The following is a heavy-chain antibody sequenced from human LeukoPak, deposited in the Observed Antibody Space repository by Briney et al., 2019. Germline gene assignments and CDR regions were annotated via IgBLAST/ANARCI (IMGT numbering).Heavy chain of an antibody. Sequence: GASVKVSCKASGYTFTGYYMHWVRQAPGQGLEWMGGINPNSGGTNYAQKFQGRVTMTRDTSISTAYMELSSLRSDDTAVYYCAGGYCSSRSPDYWGQETMVTVAS. V-gene: IGHV1-2*02. CDR2: INPNSGGT. CDR3: AGGYCSSRSPDY. D-gene: IGHD6-13*01. CDR1: GYTFTGYY. J-gene: IGHJ4*02.